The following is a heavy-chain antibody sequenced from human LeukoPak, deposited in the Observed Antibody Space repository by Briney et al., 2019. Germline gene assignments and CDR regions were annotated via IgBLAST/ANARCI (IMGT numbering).Heavy chain of an antibody. V-gene: IGHV4-61*02. D-gene: IGHD5-24*01. CDR1: GGSISSGSYY. Sequence: SQTLSLTCTVSGGSISSGSYYWSWIRQPAGKGLEWIGRIYTSGSTNYNPSLKSRVTISVDTSKNRFSLKLSSVTAADTAVYYCAREGERVEDGYNYNYWGQGTLVTVSS. CDR2: IYTSGST. CDR3: AREGERVEDGYNYNY. J-gene: IGHJ4*02.